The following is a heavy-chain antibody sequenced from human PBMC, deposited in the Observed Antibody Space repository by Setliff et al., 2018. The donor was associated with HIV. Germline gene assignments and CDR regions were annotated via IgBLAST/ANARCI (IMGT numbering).Heavy chain of an antibody. Sequence: ASVKVSCKASGYTFSDYYMHWVRQAPGQRLEWMGWINVDSGNTKYLQDLQGRVTITRDTSTSTAYMELRSLRSDDTAVYYCARDNWDYGGVDYWGQGTLVTVSS. D-gene: IGHD1-7*01. V-gene: IGHV1-3*01. CDR1: GYTFSDYY. J-gene: IGHJ4*02. CDR2: INVDSGNT. CDR3: ARDNWDYGGVDY.